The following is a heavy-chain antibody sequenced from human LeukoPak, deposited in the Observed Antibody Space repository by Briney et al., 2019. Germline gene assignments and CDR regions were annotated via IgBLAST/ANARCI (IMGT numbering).Heavy chain of an antibody. D-gene: IGHD3-10*01. CDR3: ARYGPFRLWLDGIDY. CDR2: IYYSGST. CDR1: GGSISSSSYY. J-gene: IGHJ4*02. V-gene: IGHV4-39*07. Sequence: SETLSLTCTVSGGSISSSSYYWGWIRQPPGKGLEWIGSIYYSGSTYYNPSLKSRVTISVDTSKNQFSLKLSSVTAADTAVYYCARYGPFRLWLDGIDYWGQGTLVTVSS.